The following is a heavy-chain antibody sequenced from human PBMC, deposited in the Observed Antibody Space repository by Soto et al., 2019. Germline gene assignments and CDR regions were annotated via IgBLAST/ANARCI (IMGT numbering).Heavy chain of an antibody. D-gene: IGHD4-17*01. CDR1: GGSFSGYY. V-gene: IGHV4-34*01. J-gene: IGHJ6*02. CDR2: INHSGST. CDR3: ARGHRTTGTTKAFYYYYGMDV. Sequence: SETLSLTCAVYGGSFSGYYWSWIRQPPGKGLEWIGEINHSGSTNYNPSLKSRVTISVDTSKNQFSLKLSSVTAADTAVYYCARGHRTTGTTKAFYYYYGMDVWGQGTTVTVSS.